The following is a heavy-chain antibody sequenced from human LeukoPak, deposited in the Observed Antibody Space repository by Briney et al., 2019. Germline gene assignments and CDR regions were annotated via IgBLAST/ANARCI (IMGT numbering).Heavy chain of an antibody. V-gene: IGHV1-69*13. CDR3: ARGPYYYDSSGYYYLAYAFDI. Sequence: ASVKVSCKASGGTFSSYATSWVRQAPGQGLEWMGGIIPIFGTANYAQKFQGRVTITADESTSTAYMELSSLRSEDTAVYYCARGPYYYDSSGYYYLAYAFDIWGQGTMVTVSS. J-gene: IGHJ3*02. CDR1: GGTFSSYA. CDR2: IIPIFGTA. D-gene: IGHD3-22*01.